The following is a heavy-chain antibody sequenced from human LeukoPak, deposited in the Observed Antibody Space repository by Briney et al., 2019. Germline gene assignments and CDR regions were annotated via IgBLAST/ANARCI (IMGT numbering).Heavy chain of an antibody. D-gene: IGHD1-26*01. V-gene: IGHV4-4*07. Sequence: SETLSLTCTVSGGSISSYYWSWIRQPAGKGLEWIGRIYTSGSTNYNPSLKSRVTISVDKSENQFSLKLSSVTAADTAVYYCARDRSISGSYYGDFDYWGQGTLVTVSS. J-gene: IGHJ4*02. CDR1: GGSISSYY. CDR3: ARDRSISGSYYGDFDY. CDR2: IYTSGST.